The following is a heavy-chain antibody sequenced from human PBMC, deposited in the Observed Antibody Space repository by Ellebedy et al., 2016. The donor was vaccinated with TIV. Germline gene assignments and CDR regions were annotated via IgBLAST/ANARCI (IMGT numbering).Heavy chain of an antibody. V-gene: IGHV5-51*01. D-gene: IGHD3-10*01. J-gene: IGHJ4*02. CDR3: ARIMVRGVIIDLSDY. CDR1: GYSFTSYW. Sequence: GESLKISCKGSGYSFTSYWIGWVRQMPGKGLEWMGIIYPGDSDTRYSPSFQGQVTISADKSISTAYLQWSSLKASDTAMYYCARIMVRGVIIDLSDYWGQGTLVTVSS. CDR2: IYPGDSDT.